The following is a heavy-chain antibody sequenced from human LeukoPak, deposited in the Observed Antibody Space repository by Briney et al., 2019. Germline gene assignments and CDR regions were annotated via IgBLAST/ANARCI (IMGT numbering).Heavy chain of an antibody. CDR2: IIPILGMA. CDR3: ARDGGVIIEPIDY. D-gene: IGHD3-10*01. V-gene: IGHV1-69*04. Sequence: GASVKVSCKASGGTFSSYAISWVRQAPGQGLEWMGRIIPILGMANYAQKFQGRVTITADKSTSTAYMELSSLRSEDTAVYYCARDGGVIIEPIDYWGQGTLVTVSS. CDR1: GGTFSSYA. J-gene: IGHJ4*02.